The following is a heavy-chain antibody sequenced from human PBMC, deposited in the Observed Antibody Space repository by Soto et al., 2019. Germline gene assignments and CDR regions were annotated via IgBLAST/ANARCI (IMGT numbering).Heavy chain of an antibody. J-gene: IGHJ4*02. CDR1: GRTFRGYY. Sequence: SETLSLTRAVYGRTFRGYYLSWIRQPPGKGLEWIGEINHSESTNYNPSLKSRVTISVDTSQNQFSLNLSSVTAADTAVYYCARAYGGNSGVFDYWGQGTLVTVSS. CDR3: ARAYGGNSGVFDY. V-gene: IGHV4-34*01. CDR2: INHSEST. D-gene: IGHD4-17*01.